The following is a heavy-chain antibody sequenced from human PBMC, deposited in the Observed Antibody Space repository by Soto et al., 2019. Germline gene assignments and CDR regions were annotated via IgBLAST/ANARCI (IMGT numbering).Heavy chain of an antibody. CDR3: ASWSLGPLYSSGWYVDAFDI. V-gene: IGHV3-21*01. CDR2: ISSSSSYI. J-gene: IGHJ3*02. CDR1: GFTFSSYS. D-gene: IGHD6-19*01. Sequence: GGSLRLSCAASGFTFSSYSMNWVRQAPGRGLEWVSSISSSSSYIYYADSVKGRFTISRDNAKNSLYLQMNSLRAEDTAVYYCASWSLGPLYSSGWYVDAFDIWGQGTMVTVSS.